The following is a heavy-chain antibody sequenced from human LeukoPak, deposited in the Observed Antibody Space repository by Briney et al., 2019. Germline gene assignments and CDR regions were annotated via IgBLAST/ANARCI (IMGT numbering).Heavy chain of an antibody. CDR2: ISSSGSTI. CDR1: GFTFSDYY. Sequence: GGSLRLSCAASGFTFSDYYMSWIRQAPGKGLEWVSYISSSGSTIYYADSVKGRFTISRDNAKNSLYLQMNSLRAEDTAVYYCAGITGTTRDYYGMDVWGQGTTVTVSS. CDR3: AGITGTTRDYYGMDV. J-gene: IGHJ6*02. D-gene: IGHD1-7*01. V-gene: IGHV3-11*01.